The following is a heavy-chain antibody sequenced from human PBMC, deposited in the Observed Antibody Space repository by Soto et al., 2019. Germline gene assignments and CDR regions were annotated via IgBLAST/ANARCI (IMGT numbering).Heavy chain of an antibody. D-gene: IGHD6-19*01. V-gene: IGHV3-9*02. CDR2: IGRNGGSI. J-gene: IGHJ4*02. Sequence: EVQLVESGGGLVQPARSLRPSCAASGFTSHHYAMHWVRQAPGKGLEWVSGIGRNGGSIGYADSVKDRFTVSRDNAKNSLYLEMTSLRADDTAFYYCARDRGGLVDTGTIDSWGQGTLVTVSS. CDR3: ARDRGGLVDTGTIDS. CDR1: GFTSHHYA.